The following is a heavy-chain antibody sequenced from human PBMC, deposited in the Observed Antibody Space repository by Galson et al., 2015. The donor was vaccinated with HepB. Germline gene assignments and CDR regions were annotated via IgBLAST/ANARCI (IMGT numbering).Heavy chain of an antibody. D-gene: IGHD3-10*01. Sequence: QSGAEVKKPGESLKTSCKGSGYSFTSYWIGWVRQMPGKGLEWMGIIYPGDSDTRYSPSFQGQVTISADKSISTTYLQWISLKASDTAMYYCARLNFLYYGSGIELCAVVCWGQGTMVTVAS. CDR3: ARLNFLYYGSGIELCAVVC. CDR1: GYSFTSYW. J-gene: IGHJ3*01. V-gene: IGHV5-51*01. CDR2: IYPGDSDT.